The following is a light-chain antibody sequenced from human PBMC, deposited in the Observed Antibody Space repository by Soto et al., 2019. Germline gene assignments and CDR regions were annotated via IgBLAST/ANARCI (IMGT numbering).Light chain of an antibody. CDR2: EVS. V-gene: IGLV2-14*01. Sequence: QSALTQPASVSGSPGQSITISCTGTSSDVGGYNYVSWYQQHPGKAPKLMIYEVSNRPSGVSNRFSGSKSGNTASLTISGLQAEDAADYYSTSSTSSSPLGVFGGGTKLTVL. CDR1: SSDVGGYNY. CDR3: TSSTSSSPLGV. J-gene: IGLJ2*01.